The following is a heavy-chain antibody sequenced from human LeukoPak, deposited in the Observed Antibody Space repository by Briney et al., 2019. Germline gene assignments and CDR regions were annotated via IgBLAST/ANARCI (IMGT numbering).Heavy chain of an antibody. CDR3: VRAPIVVVTFFDY. V-gene: IGHV3-23*01. CDR2: ISGSGGST. Sequence: GGSLRLSCAASGFTFSSYAMSWVRQAPGKGLEWVSAISGSGGSTYYADSVKGRYTISRDNSKNTLYLQMSSLRAEDTAVYYCVRAPIVVVTFFDYWGQGTLVTVSS. CDR1: GFTFSSYA. J-gene: IGHJ4*02. D-gene: IGHD2-21*02.